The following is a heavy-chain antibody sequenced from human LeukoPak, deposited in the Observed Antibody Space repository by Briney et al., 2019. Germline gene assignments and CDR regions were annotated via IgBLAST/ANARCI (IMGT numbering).Heavy chain of an antibody. CDR3: ARDWSIAARLGWFDP. J-gene: IGHJ5*02. V-gene: IGHV4-4*08. D-gene: IGHD6-6*01. CDR1: DDSISDYY. CDR2: FHNSGTS. Sequence: SETLSLTCTVSDDSISDYYRGWIRQPPGKGLEWIGYFHNSGTSTYNPSLKSRVTISAGTSKNQFSLKLSSVTAADTAVYYCARDWSIAARLGWFDPWGQGTLVTVSS.